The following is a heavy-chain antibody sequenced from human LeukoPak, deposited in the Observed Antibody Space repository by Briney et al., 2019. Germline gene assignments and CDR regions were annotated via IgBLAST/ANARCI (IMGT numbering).Heavy chain of an antibody. Sequence: SVKVSCKASGGTFSSYAISWVRQAPGQGLEWMGGIIPIFGTANYAQKFQGRVTITADESTSTAYMELSSLRSEDTAVYYCARDFRPYYYDSSGYPWAFDIWGQGTMVTVSS. V-gene: IGHV1-69*01. J-gene: IGHJ3*02. CDR2: IIPIFGTA. CDR1: GGTFSSYA. CDR3: ARDFRPYYYDSSGYPWAFDI. D-gene: IGHD3-22*01.